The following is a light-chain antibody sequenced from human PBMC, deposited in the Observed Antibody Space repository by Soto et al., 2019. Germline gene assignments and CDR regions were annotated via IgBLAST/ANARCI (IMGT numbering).Light chain of an antibody. J-gene: IGKJ1*01. CDR2: KAS. CDR1: QSISSW. Sequence: DIQMTQSPSTLSASVRDRVTITCRASQSISSWLAWYQQKPGKTPKLVIYKASILESGVPSRFSGSGSGTEFTLPISSLQPDDSATYYCQQYVSSPWTFGQGTKVEIK. V-gene: IGKV1-5*03. CDR3: QQYVSSPWT.